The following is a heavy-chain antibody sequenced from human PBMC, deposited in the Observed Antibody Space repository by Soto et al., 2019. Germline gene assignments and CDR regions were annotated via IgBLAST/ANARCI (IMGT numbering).Heavy chain of an antibody. CDR1: GYSFAGYW. V-gene: IGHV5-10-1*01. CDR2: IDPSDSQT. Sequence: PGESLKISCKGSGYSFAGYWITWVRQKPGKGLEWMGRIDPSDSQTYYSPSFRGHVTISADKSISTAYLQWSSLKASDTAMYYCARLASSYYYYYDMDVWGQGTTVTVSS. D-gene: IGHD5-12*01. CDR3: ARLASSYYYYYDMDV. J-gene: IGHJ6*02.